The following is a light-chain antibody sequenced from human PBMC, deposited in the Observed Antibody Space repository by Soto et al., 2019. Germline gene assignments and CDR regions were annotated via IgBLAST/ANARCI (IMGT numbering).Light chain of an antibody. Sequence: DIQMTQSPSSLSASVGDRVTITCRASQSISTYLNWYQQKPGKAHKLLIYGASSLQSGDPASFTGSGSGTDFTLTISSLQPADFANYHCQQSYSTQWTFGQGTKVEIK. CDR1: QSISTY. V-gene: IGKV1-39*01. CDR3: QQSYSTQWT. CDR2: GAS. J-gene: IGKJ1*01.